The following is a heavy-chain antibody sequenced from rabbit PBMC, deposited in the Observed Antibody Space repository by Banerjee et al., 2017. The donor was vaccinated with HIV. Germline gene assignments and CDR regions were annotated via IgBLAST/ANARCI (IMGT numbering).Heavy chain of an antibody. V-gene: IGHV1S45*01. Sequence: QEQLVESGGDLVKPEGSLTLTCTASGFSFSTSYWICWVRQAPGKGLEWIGCIDTGSGSSYYASWAKGRFTFSKASSTTVTLQMTSLTAADTATYFCARPSSSGYYSSYDFKLWGPGTLVTVS. D-gene: IGHD1-1*01. CDR1: GFSFSTSYW. CDR3: ARPSSSGYYSSYDFKL. J-gene: IGHJ4*01. CDR2: IDTGSGSS.